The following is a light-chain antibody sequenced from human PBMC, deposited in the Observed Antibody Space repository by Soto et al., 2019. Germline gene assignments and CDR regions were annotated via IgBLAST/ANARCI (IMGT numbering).Light chain of an antibody. CDR1: QTVNSR. CDR3: HQRQSWPRT. J-gene: IGKJ1*01. V-gene: IGKV3-11*01. CDR2: HTS. Sequence: EIVLTQSPATLSSSPGERATLSCRASQTVNSRLAWYQHKPGQAPRLLSYHTSNRATGIPARFSGSGSGTDFTLTISSPEPEDFAVYYCHQRQSWPRTFGQGTKVDIK.